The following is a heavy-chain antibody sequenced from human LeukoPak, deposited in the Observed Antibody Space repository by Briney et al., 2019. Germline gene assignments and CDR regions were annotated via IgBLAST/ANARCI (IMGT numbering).Heavy chain of an antibody. J-gene: IGHJ5*02. D-gene: IGHD6-6*01. CDR1: GYSFTSYW. V-gene: IGHV5-51*01. CDR3: ARRSIAARPGYNWFDP. CDR2: IYPGDSDT. Sequence: GESLKISCKGSGYSFTSYWIGWVRQMPGKDLEWMGIIYPGDSDTRYSPSFQGQVTISADKSISTAYLQWSSLKASDTAMYYCARRSIAARPGYNWFDPWGQGTLVTVSS.